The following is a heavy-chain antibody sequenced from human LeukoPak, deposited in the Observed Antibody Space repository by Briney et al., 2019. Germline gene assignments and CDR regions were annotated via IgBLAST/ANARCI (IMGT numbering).Heavy chain of an antibody. CDR2: ISAYNGNT. CDR3: AARGGATGTTQGDAFDI. Sequence: GASVKVSCKASGYTFTSYGISWVRQAPGQGLEWMGWISAYNGNTNYAQKLQGRVTMTTDTSTSTAYMELRGLRSDDTAVYYCAARGGATGTTQGDAFDIWGQGTMVTVSS. CDR1: GYTFTSYG. V-gene: IGHV1-18*04. J-gene: IGHJ3*02. D-gene: IGHD1-1*01.